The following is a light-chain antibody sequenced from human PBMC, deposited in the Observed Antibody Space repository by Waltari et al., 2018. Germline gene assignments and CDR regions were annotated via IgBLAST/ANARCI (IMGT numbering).Light chain of an antibody. CDR1: LSNAGGNA. J-gene: IGLJ1*01. CDR3: ASWDDRLDAYV. Sequence: QSVLTQPPSATWTPGPRVTISSSGSLSNAGGNAVNWYHHLPGPAPKLLIFTDAARPSGVPDRFSGSRSATSASLAISGLQSDDESTYYCASWDDRLDAYVFGTGTWVTVL. V-gene: IGLV1-44*01. CDR2: TDA.